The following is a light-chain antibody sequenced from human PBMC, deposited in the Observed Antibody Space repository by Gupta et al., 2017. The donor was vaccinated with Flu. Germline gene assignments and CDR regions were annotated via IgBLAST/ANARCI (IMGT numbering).Light chain of an antibody. V-gene: IGLV3-21*03. Sequence: YVLTQPPSVSVAPGKTAKITCGGNNMGSKSFHWYQQKPGQAPLLVVYDDRDRPSGIPERFSGSKSGNTATLTISRVEAGDKADYYCQVWDSSSDHRGVFGGGTKLTVL. CDR2: DDR. CDR3: QVWDSSSDHRGV. J-gene: IGLJ3*02. CDR1: NMGSKS.